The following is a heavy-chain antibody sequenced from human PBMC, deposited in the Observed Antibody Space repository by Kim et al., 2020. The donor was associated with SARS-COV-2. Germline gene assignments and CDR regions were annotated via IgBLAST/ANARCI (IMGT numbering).Heavy chain of an antibody. D-gene: IGHD6-6*01. CDR1: GFAFSNLA. Sequence: GGSLRLSCAASGFAFSNLAMSWVRQAPGKGLEWVSSISDNGDDTNYADSVKGRFTISRDNSKNTLYLQMNSLRVDDTAVYYCAKDRRDFDFWGQGSLVTVSS. CDR3: AKDRRDFDF. J-gene: IGHJ4*02. CDR2: ISDNGDDT. V-gene: IGHV3-23*01.